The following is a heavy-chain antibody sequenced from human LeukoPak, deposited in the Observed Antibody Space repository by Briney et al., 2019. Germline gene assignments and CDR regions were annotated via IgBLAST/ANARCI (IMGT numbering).Heavy chain of an antibody. CDR2: IYYSGST. J-gene: IGHJ5*02. Sequence: SETLSLTCTVSGGSISGYYWSWIRQPPGKGLEWIGYIYYSGSTNYNPSLKSRVTISVDTSKNQFSLKLSSVTAADTAVYYCARDSRWYSNWFDPWGQGTLVTVSS. CDR1: GGSISGYY. V-gene: IGHV4-59*12. CDR3: ARDSRWYSNWFDP. D-gene: IGHD6-13*01.